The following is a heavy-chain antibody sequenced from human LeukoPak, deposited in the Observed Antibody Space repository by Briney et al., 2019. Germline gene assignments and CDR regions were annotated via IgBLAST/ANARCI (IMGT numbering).Heavy chain of an antibody. Sequence: GGSLRLSCAASGFTFNSYWMHWVRQAPGKGLMWVSRIISDESDTIYADSVKGRFTISRDNSQDTVSLQVNNLRAEDTALYYCAKTSLSDASGHYYYMDVWGKGNTVTVSS. CDR2: IISDESDT. J-gene: IGHJ6*03. D-gene: IGHD3-3*01. CDR3: AKTSLSDASGHYYYMDV. V-gene: IGHV3-74*01. CDR1: GFTFNSYW.